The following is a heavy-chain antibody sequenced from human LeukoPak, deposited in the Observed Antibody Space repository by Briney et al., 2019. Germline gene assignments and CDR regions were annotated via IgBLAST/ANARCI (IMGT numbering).Heavy chain of an antibody. D-gene: IGHD3-3*01. Sequence: PGGSLRLSCAASGFTFSSYGMHWVRQAPGKGLEWVAVIWYDGSNKYYADTVKGRFTISRDNSKNTLYLQLNSLRAEDTALYYCAKQPNYDFWGAYYPDYFDFWGQGTLVTVSS. CDR3: AKQPNYDFWGAYYPDYFDF. CDR2: IWYDGSNK. V-gene: IGHV3-33*06. J-gene: IGHJ4*02. CDR1: GFTFSSYG.